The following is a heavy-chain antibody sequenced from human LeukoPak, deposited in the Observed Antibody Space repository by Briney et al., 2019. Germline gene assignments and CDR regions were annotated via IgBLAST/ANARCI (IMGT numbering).Heavy chain of an antibody. V-gene: IGHV1-18*01. CDR2: ISAYNGNT. J-gene: IGHJ4*02. CDR1: GYTFTSYG. D-gene: IGHD4-23*01. Sequence: ASVKVSCKASGYTFTSYGISWVRQAPGQGLEWMGWISAYNGNTNYAQKLQGGVAMTTDTSTSTAYMELGSLRSDDTAVYYCARGPFAARPPDDALVVTHFDYWGQGTLVTVSS. CDR3: ARGPFAARPPDDALVVTHFDY.